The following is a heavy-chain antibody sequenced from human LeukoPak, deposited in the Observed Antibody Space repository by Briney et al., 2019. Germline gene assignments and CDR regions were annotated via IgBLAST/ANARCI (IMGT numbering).Heavy chain of an antibody. J-gene: IGHJ4*02. Sequence: GGTLRLSCVASGFTFSNYGMSWVRQASGKGLEWVSGIVGSGVTTYYADSVKGRFTISRDNSKNTLYLQMNSLRADDTAVYYCAKVRSDGIRCVQNWGQGSLVTVSS. CDR3: AKVRSDGIRCVQN. D-gene: IGHD1-26*01. V-gene: IGHV3-23*01. CDR2: IVGSGVTT. CDR1: GFTFSNYG.